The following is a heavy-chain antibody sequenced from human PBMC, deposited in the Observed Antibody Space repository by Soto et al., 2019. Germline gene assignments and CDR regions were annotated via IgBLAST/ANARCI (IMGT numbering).Heavy chain of an antibody. V-gene: IGHV4-39*01. J-gene: IGHJ5*02. CDR1: GDTIRNSGFY. CDR3: ARDFFDSSDYTTNWFDP. CDR2: IYHTGNA. D-gene: IGHD3-22*01. Sequence: PSETQSLTCSVSGDTIRNSGFYWAWIRQPPGEGLEWIGSIYHTGNAYYNPSLKSRVTISVDTSKNQFSLKLTSVTAADAALYYCARDFFDSSDYTTNWFDPWGQGTLVTVSS.